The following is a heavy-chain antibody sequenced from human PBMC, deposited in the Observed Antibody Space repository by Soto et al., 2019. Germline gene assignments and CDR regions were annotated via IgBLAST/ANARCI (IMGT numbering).Heavy chain of an antibody. Sequence: QVQLVQSGAEVKKPGASVKVSCKASGYTFTSYGISWVRQAPGQGLEWMGWISAYNGNTNYAQKPQGRVTMTTDTSTSTAYMELRSLRSDDTAVYYCARDRYCSGGSCYSEYYYYYYGMDVWGQGTTVTVSS. D-gene: IGHD2-15*01. J-gene: IGHJ6*02. CDR1: GYTFTSYG. V-gene: IGHV1-18*01. CDR3: ARDRYCSGGSCYSEYYYYYYGMDV. CDR2: ISAYNGNT.